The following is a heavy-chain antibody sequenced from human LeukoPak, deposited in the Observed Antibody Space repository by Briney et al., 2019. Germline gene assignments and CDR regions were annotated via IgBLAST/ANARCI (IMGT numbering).Heavy chain of an antibody. CDR3: ARELQWQDSSGSGY. CDR2: INPNSGGT. D-gene: IGHD3-22*01. J-gene: IGHJ4*02. CDR1: GYTFIGYY. Sequence: VASVKVSCKASGYTFIGYYLHWVPPAPGQGLEWMGWINPNSGGTNYAQKFQGRVTMTRDTSISTAYMELSRLRSDDTAVYYCARELQWQDSSGSGYWGQGTLVTVSS. V-gene: IGHV1-2*03.